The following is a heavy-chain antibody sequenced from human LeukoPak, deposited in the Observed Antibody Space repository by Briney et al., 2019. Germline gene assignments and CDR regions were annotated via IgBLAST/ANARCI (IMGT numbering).Heavy chain of an antibody. CDR2: ISSNGGST. CDR1: GFTFSSYA. V-gene: IGHV3-64D*06. D-gene: IGHD6-19*01. Sequence: PGGSLRLSCSASGFTFSSYAMHWVRQAPGKGLDYVSAISSNGGSTYYADSVKGRFTISRDNSKNTLYLQMSSLRAEDTAVYYCVKDLGQQWLVSYFDYWGQGTLVTVSS. CDR3: VKDLGQQWLVSYFDY. J-gene: IGHJ4*02.